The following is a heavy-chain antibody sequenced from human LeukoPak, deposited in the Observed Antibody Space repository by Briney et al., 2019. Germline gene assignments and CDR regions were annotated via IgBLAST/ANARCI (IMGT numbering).Heavy chain of an antibody. V-gene: IGHV4-34*01. CDR1: GGSFSGYY. CDR3: AIFASAYCDGGSCSRLGDRFDP. CDR2: IDHNGKS. J-gene: IGHJ5*02. D-gene: IGHD3-16*01. Sequence: SETLSLTCAVYGGSFSGYYWGWIRQPPGKGLEWIGDIDHNGKSNFNPSLKSRVSISLDTSKNQFSPKLNSVAAADSVTYYLAIFASAYCDGGSCSRLGDRFDPWGQGTLVTVSS.